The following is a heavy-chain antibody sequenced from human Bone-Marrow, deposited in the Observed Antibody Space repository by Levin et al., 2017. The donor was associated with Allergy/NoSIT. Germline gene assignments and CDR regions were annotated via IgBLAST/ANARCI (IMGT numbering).Heavy chain of an antibody. J-gene: IGHJ5*02. CDR1: GFTFSDYY. CDR3: AKMPFGVVKGWFDP. Sequence: GGSLRLSCAASGFTFSDYYMSWIRQAPGKGLEWVSYISSSGSTIYYADSVKGRFTISRDNAKNSLYLQMNSLRAEDTAVYYCAKMPFGVVKGWFDPWGQGTLVTVSS. V-gene: IGHV3-11*01. D-gene: IGHD3-3*01. CDR2: ISSSGSTI.